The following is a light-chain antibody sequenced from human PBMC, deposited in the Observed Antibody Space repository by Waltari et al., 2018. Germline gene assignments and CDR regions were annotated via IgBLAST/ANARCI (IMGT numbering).Light chain of an antibody. CDR2: NND. J-gene: IGLJ3*02. Sequence: QSVLTQPPSASGTPGQRVTISCSGSSSNIGGNPVNWYQQLPGTAPKLLIYNNDQRPSGVPDRFSGSKSGTAASLAISGRQSEDEADYYCAAWDDSRNGPVFGGGTKLPVL. CDR1: SSNIGGNP. V-gene: IGLV1-44*01. CDR3: AAWDDSRNGPV.